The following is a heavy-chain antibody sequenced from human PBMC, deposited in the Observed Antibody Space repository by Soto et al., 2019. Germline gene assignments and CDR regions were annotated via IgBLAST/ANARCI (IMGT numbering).Heavy chain of an antibody. Sequence: PSETLSLKGTVSGGSISNYYWPWVRQPPGKGLEWIGYVYYSGSTNYNPSLESRVTISIDASKNQFSLKMKSVTAADTAVYYCVRDNLLTGSDPWGQGALVTVSS. J-gene: IGHJ5*02. CDR3: VRDNLLTGSDP. CDR1: GGSISNYY. D-gene: IGHD3-9*01. V-gene: IGHV4-59*01. CDR2: VYYSGST.